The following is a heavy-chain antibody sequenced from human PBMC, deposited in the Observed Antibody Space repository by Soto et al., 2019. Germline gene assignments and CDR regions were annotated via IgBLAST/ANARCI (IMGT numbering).Heavy chain of an antibody. V-gene: IGHV3-23*01. D-gene: IGHD6-6*01. CDR2: ISGSGGST. CDR1: GFTFSSYA. CDR3: AKDPQDGRSSSVPPYAFDI. Sequence: GGSLRLSCAASGFTFSSYAMSWVRQAPGKGLEWVSAISGSGGSTYYADSVKGRFTISRDNSKNTLYLQMNSLRAEDTAVYYCAKDPQDGRSSSVPPYAFDIWGQGTMVTVSS. J-gene: IGHJ3*02.